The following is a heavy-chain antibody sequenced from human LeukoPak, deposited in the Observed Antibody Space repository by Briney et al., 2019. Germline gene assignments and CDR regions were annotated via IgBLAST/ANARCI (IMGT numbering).Heavy chain of an antibody. Sequence: SETLSLTCTVSGGSISSSSYYWGWIRQPPRKGLEWIGSIYYSGSTYYNPSLKSRVTISVDTSKNQFSLKLSSETAADTAVYYCARRPGWGAYRYFDLWGRGTLVTVFS. CDR2: IYYSGST. CDR1: GGSISSSSYY. CDR3: ARRPGWGAYRYFDL. V-gene: IGHV4-39*01. J-gene: IGHJ2*01. D-gene: IGHD3-16*01.